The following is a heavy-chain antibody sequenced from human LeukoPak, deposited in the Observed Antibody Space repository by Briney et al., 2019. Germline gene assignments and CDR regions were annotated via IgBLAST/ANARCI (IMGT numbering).Heavy chain of an antibody. J-gene: IGHJ4*02. Sequence: PGGSLTLSCAASGFSFSIHGMGWVRQAPGKGLEWVAVISYDGSNKYYADSVKGRFTISRDNSKNTLYLQMNSLRAEDTAVYYCARDRVVAARPISYSFDYWGQGTLVTVSS. V-gene: IGHV3-30*03. D-gene: IGHD2-15*01. CDR1: GFSFSIHG. CDR2: ISYDGSNK. CDR3: ARDRVVAARPISYSFDY.